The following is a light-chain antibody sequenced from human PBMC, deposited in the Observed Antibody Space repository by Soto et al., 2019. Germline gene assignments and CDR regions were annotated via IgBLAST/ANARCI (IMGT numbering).Light chain of an antibody. CDR2: AAS. J-gene: IGKJ4*01. CDR1: QSISSY. V-gene: IGKV1-39*01. CDR3: QQSYSTPT. Sequence: DIQMTQSPSSLSASVGDRVTITRRASQSISSYLNWYQQKPGKAPKLLIYAASSLQSGVPSRFSGSGSGTDFTLTISSLQPEDFATYYCQQSYSTPTFGGGTKV.